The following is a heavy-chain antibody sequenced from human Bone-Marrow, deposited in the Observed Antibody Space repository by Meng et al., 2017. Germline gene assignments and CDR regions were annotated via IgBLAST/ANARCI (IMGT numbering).Heavy chain of an antibody. V-gene: IGHV3-21*01. D-gene: IGHD6-13*01. CDR2: ISSSSSYI. Sequence: GGSLRLSCAASGFTFSSYSMNWVRQAPGKGLEWVSSISSSSSYIYYADSVKGRFTISRDNAKNSLYLQMSSLRAEDTAVYYCARGRGRGIAAAAADYWGQGTLVTVSS. CDR1: GFTFSSYS. J-gene: IGHJ4*02. CDR3: ARGRGRGIAAAAADY.